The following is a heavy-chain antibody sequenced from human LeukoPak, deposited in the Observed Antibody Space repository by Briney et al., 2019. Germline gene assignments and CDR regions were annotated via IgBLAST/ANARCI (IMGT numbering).Heavy chain of an antibody. V-gene: IGHV1-58*01. J-gene: IGHJ3*02. Sequence: SVKASCKASGFTFTSSAVQWVRQARGQRLEWIGWIVVGSGNTNYAQKFQERVTITRDMSTSTAYMELSSLRSEDTAVYYCAATTMNVAASGAFDIWGQGTMVTVSS. D-gene: IGHD3-10*01. CDR2: IVVGSGNT. CDR3: AATTMNVAASGAFDI. CDR1: GFTFTSSA.